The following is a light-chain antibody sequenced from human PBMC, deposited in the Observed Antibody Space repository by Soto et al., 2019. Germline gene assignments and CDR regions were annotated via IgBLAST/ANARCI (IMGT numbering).Light chain of an antibody. Sequence: QSALTQPVSVSGSPGQSITISCTGTSSDVGSYKLVSWYQQHPGKVPKLMISEVSKRPSGVSNRFSGSKSGNTASLTISGLQAEDVADYSCCSYAGSTPSVVFRGGTKLTVL. J-gene: IGLJ2*01. CDR3: CSYAGSTPSVV. V-gene: IGLV2-23*02. CDR1: SSDVGSYKL. CDR2: EVS.